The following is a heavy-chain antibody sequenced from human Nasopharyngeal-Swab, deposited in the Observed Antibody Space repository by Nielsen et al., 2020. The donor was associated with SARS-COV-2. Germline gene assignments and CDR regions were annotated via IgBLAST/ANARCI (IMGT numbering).Heavy chain of an antibody. D-gene: IGHD6-13*01. Sequence: ETLSLTCTVSGGSISSSTYYWAWIRQPPGKGLEWIGSIYYGGSTYYTPSLKSRVTISVDTSKNQFSLKLSSVTAADTAVYYCATLSSSWYEYYFDYWGQGTLVTVSS. J-gene: IGHJ4*02. V-gene: IGHV4-39*01. CDR1: GGSISSSTYY. CDR2: IYYGGST. CDR3: ATLSSSWYEYYFDY.